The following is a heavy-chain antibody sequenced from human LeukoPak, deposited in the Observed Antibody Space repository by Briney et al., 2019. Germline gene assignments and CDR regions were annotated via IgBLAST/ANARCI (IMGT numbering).Heavy chain of an antibody. Sequence: SETLSLTCTVSGGSISSGSYYWSWIRQPAGKGLEWIGRIYTSGSTNYNPSLKSRVTISVDTSKNQFSPKLSSVTAADTAVYYCARDPLITMIGAFDIWGQGTLVTVSS. V-gene: IGHV4-61*02. CDR1: GGSISSGSYY. CDR3: ARDPLITMIGAFDI. CDR2: IYTSGST. D-gene: IGHD3-22*01. J-gene: IGHJ4*02.